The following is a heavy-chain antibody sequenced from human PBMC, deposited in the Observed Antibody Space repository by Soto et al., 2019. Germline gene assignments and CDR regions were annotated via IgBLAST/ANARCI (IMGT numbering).Heavy chain of an antibody. D-gene: IGHD2-21*01. J-gene: IGHJ5*02. CDR1: GFTFSGYA. Sequence: QVQLVESGGGVVQPGGSLRLSCAASGFTFSGYAMHWVRQGPGKGLEWVAVISDDGNTKDYADSVKGRFTISRDDSKNTLYLQMNSLRVEDSAVYYCAKGLVVVIPRDWFDPWGQGTLVTVSS. CDR2: ISDDGNTK. V-gene: IGHV3-30-3*01. CDR3: AKGLVVVIPRDWFDP.